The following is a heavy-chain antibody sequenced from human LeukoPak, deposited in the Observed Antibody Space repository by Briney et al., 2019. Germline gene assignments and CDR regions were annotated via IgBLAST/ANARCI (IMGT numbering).Heavy chain of an antibody. CDR3: ARYRLVWLPAPVFDY. CDR2: IRYDGNNK. CDR1: GFTFSNYG. J-gene: IGHJ4*02. D-gene: IGHD6-19*01. Sequence: GGSLRLSCGASGFTFSNYGMLWVRQAPGKGLDWVAFIRYDGNNKLYADSVKGRFTISRDNSKNTLYLHINSLRAEDTAVYYCARYRLVWLPAPVFDYWGPGTQVTVSS. V-gene: IGHV3-30*02.